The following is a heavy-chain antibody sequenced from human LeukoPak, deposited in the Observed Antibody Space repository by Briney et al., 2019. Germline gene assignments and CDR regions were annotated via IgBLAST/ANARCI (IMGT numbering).Heavy chain of an antibody. V-gene: IGHV3-7*01. D-gene: IGHD6-13*01. CDR2: IKQDGSEK. Sequence: GGSLRLSCAASGFTFSSYWMSWVRQAPGKGLEWVANIKQDGSEKYYVDSVKGRFTISRDNAKNSLYLQMNSLRAEDTAVYYCARDGGDSSSWSGGNYYYYYMDVWGKGTTVTVSS. J-gene: IGHJ6*03. CDR3: ARDGGDSSSWSGGNYYYYYMDV. CDR1: GFTFSSYW.